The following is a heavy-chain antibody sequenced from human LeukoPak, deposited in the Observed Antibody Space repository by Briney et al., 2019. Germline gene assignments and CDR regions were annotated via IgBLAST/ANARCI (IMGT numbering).Heavy chain of an antibody. J-gene: IGHJ4*02. CDR3: AKDFYGDPNYFDY. Sequence: PGGSLRLSCVASGFPFSSYWMTWVRQAPGKGLEWTAIISYDGSKKFYADSVKGRFTISRDNSKNTLYLQMNSLRAEDTAVYYCAKDFYGDPNYFDYWGQGTLVTVSS. D-gene: IGHD4-17*01. V-gene: IGHV3-30*18. CDR2: ISYDGSKK. CDR1: GFPFSSYW.